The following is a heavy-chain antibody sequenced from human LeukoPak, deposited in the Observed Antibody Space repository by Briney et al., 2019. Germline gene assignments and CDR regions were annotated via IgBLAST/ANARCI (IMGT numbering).Heavy chain of an antibody. D-gene: IGHD3-16*01. V-gene: IGHV3-30-3*01. CDR2: ISYDGSNK. CDR3: AYGWFDP. J-gene: IGHJ5*02. CDR1: GFTFSSYA. Sequence: SGGSLRLSCAASGFTFSSYAMHWVRQAPGEGLEWVAVISYDGSNKNYADSVKGRFTISRDNSKNTLYLQMNSLRAEDTAVYYCAYGWFDPWGQGTLVTVSS.